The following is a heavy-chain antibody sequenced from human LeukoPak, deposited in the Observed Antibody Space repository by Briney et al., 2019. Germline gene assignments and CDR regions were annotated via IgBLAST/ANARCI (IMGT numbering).Heavy chain of an antibody. J-gene: IGHJ6*02. CDR3: AVQKLGYCSGGSCYSPDYYYYGMDV. Sequence: ASVKVSCKVSGYTLTELSMHWVRQAPGKGLEWMGGFDPEDGETIYAQKFQGRVTMTEDTSTDTAYIELSSLRSEDTAVYYCAVQKLGYCSGGSCYSPDYYYYGMDVWGQGTTVTVSS. D-gene: IGHD2-15*01. CDR1: GYTLTELS. V-gene: IGHV1-24*01. CDR2: FDPEDGET.